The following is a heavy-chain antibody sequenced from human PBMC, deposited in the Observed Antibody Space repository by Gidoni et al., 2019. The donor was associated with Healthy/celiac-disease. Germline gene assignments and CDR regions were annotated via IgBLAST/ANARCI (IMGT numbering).Heavy chain of an antibody. Sequence: QITLKESGPTLVKPTQTLTLTCTFSGFSLSTSGVGVGWIRQPPGKALEWLALIYWDDDKRYRPSLKSRLTITKDTSKNQVVLTLTNMDPVDTATYYCAHQKDTGIPAAPLDYWGQGTLVTVSS. CDR1: GFSLSTSGVG. D-gene: IGHD6-13*01. J-gene: IGHJ4*02. CDR2: IYWDDDK. CDR3: AHQKDTGIPAAPLDY. V-gene: IGHV2-5*02.